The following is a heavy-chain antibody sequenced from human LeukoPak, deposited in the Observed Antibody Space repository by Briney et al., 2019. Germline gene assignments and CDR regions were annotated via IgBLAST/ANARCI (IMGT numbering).Heavy chain of an antibody. Sequence: SETLSLTCSVWCVPLSGYHWGWIPPAPGKGAEWNWEINHSWSTKYKPSLKSRINISRDTYKNQVFPELDPVTGADTAVYYCARHPVLLWFGELEVFDYWGQGTLVTVSS. V-gene: IGHV4-34*01. CDR2: INHSWST. J-gene: IGHJ4*02. CDR1: CVPLSGYH. CDR3: ARHPVLLWFGELEVFDY. D-gene: IGHD3-10*01.